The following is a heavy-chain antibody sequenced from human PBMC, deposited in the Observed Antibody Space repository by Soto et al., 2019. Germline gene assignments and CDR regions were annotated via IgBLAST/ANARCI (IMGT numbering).Heavy chain of an antibody. Sequence: EVQLVESGGGLVQPGRSLRLSCAASGFTFDDYAMHWVRQVPGKGLEWVSGISWNSGSIGYADSVKGRFTISRDNAKNSLHLQMNSLRAEDTALYYCAKEKLAGDAFDIWGQGTMVTVSS. CDR2: ISWNSGSI. CDR3: AKEKLAGDAFDI. D-gene: IGHD6-13*01. CDR1: GFTFDDYA. V-gene: IGHV3-9*01. J-gene: IGHJ3*02.